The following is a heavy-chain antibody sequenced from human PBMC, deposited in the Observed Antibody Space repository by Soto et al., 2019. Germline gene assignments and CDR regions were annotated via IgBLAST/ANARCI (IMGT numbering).Heavy chain of an antibody. CDR1: GGTFSSYA. CDR2: IIPIFGAA. Sequence: QVQLVQSGAEVKKPGSSVKVSCKASGGTFSSYAISWGQQAPGQGLEWMGGIIPIFGAADYAQKFQGRVTISADESTSTAYMELGSLRSEDTAVYYCASHIGRSPEGQYYYGMDVWGQGTTVTVSS. J-gene: IGHJ6*02. V-gene: IGHV1-69*12. D-gene: IGHD1-26*01. CDR3: ASHIGRSPEGQYYYGMDV.